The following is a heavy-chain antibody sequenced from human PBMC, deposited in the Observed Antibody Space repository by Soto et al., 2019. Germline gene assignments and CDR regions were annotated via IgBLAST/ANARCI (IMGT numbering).Heavy chain of an antibody. D-gene: IGHD3-10*01. J-gene: IGHJ6*02. Sequence: LGESLKISCKGSGYSFTSYWISWVRQMPGKGLEWMGRIDPSDSYTNYSPSFQGHVTISADKSISTAYLQWSSLKASDTAMYYCASTYYYGSGSLGYYYYGMDVWGQGTTVTVSS. CDR3: ASTYYYGSGSLGYYYYGMDV. V-gene: IGHV5-10-1*01. CDR2: IDPSDSYT. CDR1: GYSFTSYW.